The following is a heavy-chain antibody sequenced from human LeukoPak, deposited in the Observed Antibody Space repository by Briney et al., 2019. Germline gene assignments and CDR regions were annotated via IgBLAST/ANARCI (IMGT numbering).Heavy chain of an antibody. CDR3: ARVNRGDAFDI. J-gene: IGHJ3*02. CDR1: GXTFSSYG. D-gene: IGHD3-16*02. Sequence: PGRSLRLSCAASGXTFSSYGMHWVRQAPGKGLEWVAVIWYDGRNKFYADSLKGRFTIPRDNSRNTLYLQMNRLRAEDTAVYYCARVNRGDAFDIWGQGTLVTVSS. V-gene: IGHV3-33*01. CDR2: IWYDGRNK.